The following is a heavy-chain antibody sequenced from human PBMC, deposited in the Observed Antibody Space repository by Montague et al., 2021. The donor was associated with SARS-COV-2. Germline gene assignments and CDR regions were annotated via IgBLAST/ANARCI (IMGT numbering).Heavy chain of an antibody. CDR3: AAPDCLKH. V-gene: IGHV4-61*02. J-gene: IGHJ1*01. CDR1: GDSIYCGSYC. CDR2: IYTSGRS. D-gene: IGHD2-21*02. Sequence: TLSLTCTVSGDSIYCGSYCWSWIRQPAGKGLVCIGRIYTSGRSNYNPSPRSLITMSLDTSESRFSLNPTSATAADTAVYYGAAPDCLKHWGQGALVTVSS.